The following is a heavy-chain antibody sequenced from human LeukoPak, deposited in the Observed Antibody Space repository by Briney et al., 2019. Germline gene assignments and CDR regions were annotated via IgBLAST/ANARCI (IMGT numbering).Heavy chain of an antibody. V-gene: IGHV1-18*01. D-gene: IGHD1-1*01. CDR1: GYTFSTYA. J-gene: IGHJ4*02. CDR2: ISANNGKT. CDR3: AREGPGTLDQ. Sequence: ASVKVSCKASGYTFSTYAISWVRQAPGQGLEWMGWISANNGKTNYAQKFQGRVTMTTDTSTSTAYMELRSLKSDDTAVYYCAREGPGTLDQWGQGTLVTVSS.